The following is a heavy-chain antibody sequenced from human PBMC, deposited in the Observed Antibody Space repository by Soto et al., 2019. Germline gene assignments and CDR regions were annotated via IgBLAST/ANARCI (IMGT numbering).Heavy chain of an antibody. D-gene: IGHD2-15*01. Sequence: ASVKVSCKASGYTFTSYGISWVRQAPGQGLEWMGWISAYNGNTNYAQKLQGRVTMTTDTSTSTAYMELRSLRSDDTAVYYCARDTTEAANPGPAFDPWGQGTLVTVSS. J-gene: IGHJ5*02. CDR3: ARDTTEAANPGPAFDP. V-gene: IGHV1-18*01. CDR2: ISAYNGNT. CDR1: GYTFTSYG.